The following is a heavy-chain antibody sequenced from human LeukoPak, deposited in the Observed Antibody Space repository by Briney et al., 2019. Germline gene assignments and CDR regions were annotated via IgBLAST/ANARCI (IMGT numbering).Heavy chain of an antibody. V-gene: IGHV4-34*01. CDR3: ARAKRVTARSFDH. CDR1: GGSFSGYY. Sequence: SETLSLTCAVYGGSFSGYYWSWIRQPPGKGLEWIGQINHSGSTNYNPSLKSRVTISVDTSKNQFSLKLSSVTAADTAVYYCARAKRVTARSFDHWGQGTLVTVSS. CDR2: INHSGST. J-gene: IGHJ4*02. D-gene: IGHD2-21*02.